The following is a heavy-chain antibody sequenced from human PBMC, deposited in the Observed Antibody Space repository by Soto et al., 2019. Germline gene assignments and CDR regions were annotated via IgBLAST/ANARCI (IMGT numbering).Heavy chain of an antibody. CDR3: ARDGIGEFVDY. CDR1: GFGFTFSTSA. D-gene: IGHD3-10*01. J-gene: IGHJ4*02. Sequence: PGGSLRLSCAASGFGFTFSTSAMSWVRQAPGKGLEWVSTFRESGGTTHYANSVKGRFTISRDTSKNTLYLQMNSLRAEDTAVYYCARDGIGEFVDYWGQGTLVTVSS. V-gene: IGHV3-23*01. CDR2: FRESGGTT.